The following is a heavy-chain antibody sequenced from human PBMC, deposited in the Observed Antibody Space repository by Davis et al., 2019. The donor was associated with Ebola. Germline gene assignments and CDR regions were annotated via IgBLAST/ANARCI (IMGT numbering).Heavy chain of an antibody. Sequence: SVKVSCKASGYTFTSYGISWVRQAPGQGLEWMGRIIPILGIANYAQKFQGRVTITADKSTSTAYMELSSLRSEDTAVYYCARDLGSVTTPRDGYWGQGTLVTVSS. CDR3: ARDLGSVTTPRDGY. J-gene: IGHJ4*02. CDR1: GYTFTSYG. D-gene: IGHD4-17*01. V-gene: IGHV1-69*04. CDR2: IIPILGIA.